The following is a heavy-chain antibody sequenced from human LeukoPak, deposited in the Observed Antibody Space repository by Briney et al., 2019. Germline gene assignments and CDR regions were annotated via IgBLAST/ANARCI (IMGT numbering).Heavy chain of an antibody. J-gene: IGHJ4*02. D-gene: IGHD5-24*01. CDR3: ARERDGRFFDY. CDR1: GLTFRSFW. CDR2: INQEGSEK. Sequence: PGGSLRLSCAVSGLTFRSFWMSWVRQAPGKGLEWVANINQEGSEKYFVDSVRGRFTITRDNAQNLPHLQMNTLTAEDTAVYYCARERDGRFFDYWGQGTLVTVSS. V-gene: IGHV3-7*01.